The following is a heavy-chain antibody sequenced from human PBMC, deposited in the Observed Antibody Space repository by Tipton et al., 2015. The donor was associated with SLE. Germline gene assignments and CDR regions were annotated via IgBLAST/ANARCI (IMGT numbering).Heavy chain of an antibody. CDR2: INHSGST. CDR1: GGSFSGYY. V-gene: IGHV4-34*01. CDR3: ARGAAARDDYYYFYMDV. J-gene: IGHJ6*03. Sequence: LRLSCAVYGGSFSGYYWNWIRQPPGKGLEWIGEINHSGSTNYNPSLKSRVTISVDTSKNQFSLRLSSVTAADTAVYYCARGAAARDDYYYFYMDVWGKGTTVTVSS.